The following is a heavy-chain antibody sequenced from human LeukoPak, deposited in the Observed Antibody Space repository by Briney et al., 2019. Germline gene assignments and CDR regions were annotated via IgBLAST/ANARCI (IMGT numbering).Heavy chain of an antibody. CDR1: GGTFSSYT. V-gene: IGHV1-69*02. J-gene: IGHJ4*02. CDR2: IIPILGIA. D-gene: IGHD3-22*01. CDR3: ARVPHYYDSSGYYPFDY. Sequence: GASVKVSCKASGGTFSSYTISWVRQAPGQGLEWMGRIIPILGIANYAQKFQGRVTITADKSTSTAYMELSSLRSEDTAVYYCARVPHYYDSSGYYPFDYWGQGTLVTVSS.